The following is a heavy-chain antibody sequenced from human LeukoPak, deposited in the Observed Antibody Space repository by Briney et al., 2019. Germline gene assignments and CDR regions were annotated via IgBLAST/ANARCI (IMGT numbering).Heavy chain of an antibody. CDR1: EFTFSSYS. J-gene: IGHJ4*02. V-gene: IGHV3-30*18. CDR3: AKGNDYYDD. D-gene: IGHD1-1*01. Sequence: GGSLRLSCAASEFTFSSYSMNWVRQAPGKGLEWVAVISYDGSNKYYADSVKGRFTISRDNSKNTLYLQMNSLRAEDTAVYYCAKGNDYYDDWGQGTLVTVSS. CDR2: ISYDGSNK.